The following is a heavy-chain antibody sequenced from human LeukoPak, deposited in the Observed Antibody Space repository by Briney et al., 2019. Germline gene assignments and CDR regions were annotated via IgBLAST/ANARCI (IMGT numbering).Heavy chain of an antibody. Sequence: SETLSLTCTVSGGSISTYYWNWIRQSPGKGLEWIGYMYYSGSTNYNPSLKGRVTISVDTSKNESSLKLSSVTAADTAVYYCARDPSYRWDYFDYWGQGTLVTVSS. D-gene: IGHD3-16*02. CDR1: GGSISTYY. CDR3: ARDPSYRWDYFDY. V-gene: IGHV4-59*01. J-gene: IGHJ4*02. CDR2: MYYSGST.